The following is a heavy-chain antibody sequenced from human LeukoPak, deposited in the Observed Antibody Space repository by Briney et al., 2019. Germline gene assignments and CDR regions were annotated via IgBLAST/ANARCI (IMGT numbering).Heavy chain of an antibody. Sequence: TGRSLRLSCTASGFTFGDYAMSWVRQAPGKGLEWVGFIRSKAYGGTTEYAASVKGRFTISRDDSKNTLYLQMNSLKTEDTAVYYCTTDRLLWFGELNYFDYWGQGTLVTVSS. CDR3: TTDRLLWFGELNYFDY. J-gene: IGHJ4*02. CDR1: GFTFGDYA. CDR2: IRSKAYGGTT. D-gene: IGHD3-10*01. V-gene: IGHV3-49*04.